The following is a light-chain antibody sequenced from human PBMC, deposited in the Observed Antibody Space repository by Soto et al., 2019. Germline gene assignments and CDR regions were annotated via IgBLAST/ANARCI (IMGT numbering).Light chain of an antibody. J-gene: IGKJ1*01. CDR1: QSVSSYY. CDR2: AAS. CDR3: QHCGSSPST. Sequence: EIVLTQSPGTLSLSPGERATLSCRASQSVSSYYLAWYQQKPGQAPRLLIYAASSRATGIPDRFSGGGSGTDFTLTISRLEPEDFAVYYCQHCGSSPSTFGQGTKVEIK. V-gene: IGKV3-20*01.